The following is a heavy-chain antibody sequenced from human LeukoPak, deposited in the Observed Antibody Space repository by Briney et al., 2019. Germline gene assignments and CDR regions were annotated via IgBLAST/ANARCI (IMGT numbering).Heavy chain of an antibody. J-gene: IGHJ3*02. CDR1: GFTFSSYG. CDR2: IWYDGSNK. V-gene: IGHV3-33*06. CDR3: AKVLVGNDAFDI. Sequence: SGGSLRLSCAASGFTFSSYGMHWVRQAPGKGLGWVAVIWYDGSNKYYADSVKGRFTISRDNSKNTLYLQMNRLRAEDTAVYYCAKVLVGNDAFDIWGQGTMVTVSS. D-gene: IGHD2-2*01.